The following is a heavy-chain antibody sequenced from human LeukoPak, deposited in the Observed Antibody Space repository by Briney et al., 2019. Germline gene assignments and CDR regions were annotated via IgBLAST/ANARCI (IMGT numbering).Heavy chain of an antibody. CDR1: GFTLSSFS. Sequence: GGSLRLSCAASGFTLSSFSMHWVRQSPGRGLEYVSAINYKGGTTYYADSVKGRFTISRDNSKNTLYLQMNSLRAEDTAVYYCAKDRHAPGRYCSSTSCFPFDSWGQGTLVTVSS. D-gene: IGHD2-2*01. V-gene: IGHV3-64*02. J-gene: IGHJ5*01. CDR3: AKDRHAPGRYCSSTSCFPFDS. CDR2: INYKGGTT.